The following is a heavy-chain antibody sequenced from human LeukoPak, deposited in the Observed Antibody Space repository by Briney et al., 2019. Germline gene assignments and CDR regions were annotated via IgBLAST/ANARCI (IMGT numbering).Heavy chain of an antibody. CDR3: ARDGGDIVVVPADPSNSWFDP. J-gene: IGHJ5*02. Sequence: GGSLRLSCAASGFTFSSYGMSWVRQAPGKGLEWVSAISGSGGSTYYADSVKGRFTISRDNSKNTLYLQMNSLRAEDTAVYYCARDGGDIVVVPADPSNSWFDPWGQGTLVTVSS. D-gene: IGHD2-2*01. CDR1: GFTFSSYG. V-gene: IGHV3-23*01. CDR2: ISGSGGST.